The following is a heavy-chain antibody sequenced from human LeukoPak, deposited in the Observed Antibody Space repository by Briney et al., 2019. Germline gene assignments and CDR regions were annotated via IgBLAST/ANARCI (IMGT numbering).Heavy chain of an antibody. D-gene: IGHD3-16*01. V-gene: IGHV1-69*13. CDR3: ASPETLWGEPYYFDY. J-gene: IGHJ4*02. CDR2: IIPIFGTA. Sequence: SVTVSCKASGGTFSSYAISWVRQAPGQGLEWMGGIIPIFGTANYAQKFQGRVTITADESTSTAYMELSSLRSEDTAVYYCASPETLWGEPYYFDYWGQGTLVTVSS. CDR1: GGTFSSYA.